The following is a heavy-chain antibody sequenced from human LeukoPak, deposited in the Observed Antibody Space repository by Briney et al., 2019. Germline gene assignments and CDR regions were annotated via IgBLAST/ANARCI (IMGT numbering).Heavy chain of an antibody. V-gene: IGHV3-74*01. CDR2: INSAGSST. Sequence: PGGSLRLSCAASGFTFSSYGMHWVRQAPGKGLVWVSRINSAGSSTSYAASVKGRFTITRDHAKNTLYLEMNSLRAEDTAVYYCARGDYGSGSLNYWFFDLWGRGTLVTV. D-gene: IGHD3-10*01. CDR1: GFTFSSYG. CDR3: ARGDYGSGSLNYWFFDL. J-gene: IGHJ2*01.